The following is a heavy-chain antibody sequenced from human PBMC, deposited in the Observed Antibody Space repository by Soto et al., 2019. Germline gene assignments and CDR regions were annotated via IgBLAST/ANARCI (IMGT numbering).Heavy chain of an antibody. V-gene: IGHV3-23*01. D-gene: IGHD2-2*01. CDR2: ISSSGVST. CDR1: GSTFSSYA. CDR3: AKDLVVIPATMSGYTFDS. Sequence: GGSLRLSCAASGSTFSSYAMSWVRQAPGKGLEWVSAISSSGVSTYYADSVKGRFTISRDNSKNTLYLQMNSLRAEDTAVYYCAKDLVVIPATMSGYTFDSWGQGTLVTVS. J-gene: IGHJ4*02.